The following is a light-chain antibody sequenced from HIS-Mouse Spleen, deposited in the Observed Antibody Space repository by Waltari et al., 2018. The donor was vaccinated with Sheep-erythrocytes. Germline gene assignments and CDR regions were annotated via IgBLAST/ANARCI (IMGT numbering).Light chain of an antibody. Sequence: SYELTQPPSVSVSPGQTASITCSGDKLGEKYACWYQQKPGQSPVLVIYQDSKRPSGIPEGFSGSNSGNTATLTISGTQAMDEADYYCQAWDSSTAVFGGGTKLTVL. CDR2: QDS. CDR3: QAWDSSTAV. J-gene: IGLJ2*01. CDR1: KLGEKY. V-gene: IGLV3-1*01.